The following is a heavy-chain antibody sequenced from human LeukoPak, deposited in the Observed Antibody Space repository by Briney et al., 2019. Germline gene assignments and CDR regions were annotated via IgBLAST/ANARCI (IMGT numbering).Heavy chain of an antibody. V-gene: IGHV3-23*01. CDR3: AKDQAYYYDSSGYHYLDY. CDR1: GFTFSSYA. D-gene: IGHD3-22*01. CDR2: ISGSGGST. J-gene: IGHJ4*02. Sequence: GGSLRLSCAASGFTFSSYAMSWVRQAPGKGLEWVSAISGSGGSTYYADSVKGRFTISRDNSKNTLYLQMNSLRAEDTAVYYCAKDQAYYYDSSGYHYLDYWGQGTLVTVSS.